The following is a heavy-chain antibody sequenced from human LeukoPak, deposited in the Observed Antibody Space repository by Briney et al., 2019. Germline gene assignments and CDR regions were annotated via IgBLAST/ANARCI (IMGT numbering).Heavy chain of an antibody. V-gene: IGHV3-48*03. CDR1: GFTFSSYE. D-gene: IGHD5-18*01. Sequence: GGSLRLSCAASGFTFSSYEMNWVRQAPGKGLEWVSYISSSGSTIYYADSVKGRFTISRDNAKNSLYLQMNSLRAEDTAVYYCAREAAARYSYSYDYFDYWGQGTVVTVSS. J-gene: IGHJ4*02. CDR2: ISSSGSTI. CDR3: AREAAARYSYSYDYFDY.